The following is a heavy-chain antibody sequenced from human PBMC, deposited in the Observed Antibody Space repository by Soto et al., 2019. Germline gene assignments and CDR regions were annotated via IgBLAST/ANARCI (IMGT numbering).Heavy chain of an antibody. CDR3: AKDLLWMTANHYYYYGMDV. J-gene: IGHJ6*02. CDR1: GFTFSSYA. D-gene: IGHD2-21*02. V-gene: IGHV3-23*01. Sequence: GGSLRLSCAASGFTFSSYAMSWVRQAPGKGLEWVSAISGSGGSTYYADSVKGRFTISRDNSKNTLYQQMNSLRAEDTAVYYCAKDLLWMTANHYYYYGMDVWGQGTTVTVSS. CDR2: ISGSGGST.